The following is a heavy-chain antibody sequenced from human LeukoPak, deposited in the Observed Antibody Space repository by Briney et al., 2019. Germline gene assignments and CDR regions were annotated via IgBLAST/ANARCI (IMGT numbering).Heavy chain of an antibody. CDR1: GFTFTTYW. D-gene: IGHD3-16*02. J-gene: IGHJ6*03. CDR3: TAVYRVEGHYYYYMDG. Sequence: GGSLRLSCAASGFTFTTYWMSWVRQAPGKGLEWLGRIKSNTDGGTTDYAAPVKGRFTISRDDSKNTLYLQMNSLKTEDTAVYYCTAVYRVEGHYYYYMDGWGKGTTVTISS. V-gene: IGHV3-15*01. CDR2: IKSNTDGGTT.